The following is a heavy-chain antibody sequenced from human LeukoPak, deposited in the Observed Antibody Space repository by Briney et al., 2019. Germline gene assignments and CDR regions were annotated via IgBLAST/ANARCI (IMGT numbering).Heavy chain of an antibody. CDR2: INLDGSDR. CDR3: GRVIAGAIDY. J-gene: IGHJ4*02. CDR1: GFTFCGYS. Sequence: PGGSLRLSCAASGFTFCGYSMSWVRQAPGKGLEWVANINLDGSDRFYVGFVKGRFTISRDNAENSLYLQMNSLRAEDTAVYYCGRVIAGAIDYWGQGTLVTVSS. V-gene: IGHV3-7*01. D-gene: IGHD6-13*01.